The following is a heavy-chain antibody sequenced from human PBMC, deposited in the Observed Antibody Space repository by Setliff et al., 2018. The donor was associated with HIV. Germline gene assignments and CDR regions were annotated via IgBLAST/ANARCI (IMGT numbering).Heavy chain of an antibody. CDR2: IHYSGTT. V-gene: IGHV4-59*08. Sequence: SETLSLTCTVSGDSIGSYYWSWIRQPPGKGLEWIGNIHYSGTTNYNPSLKSRVTMSVDTSKNQFSLDLTSVTATDTAVYYCARQNRGGRTAMTRGAFDIWGQGTPVTSPQ. J-gene: IGHJ4*02. CDR1: GDSIGSYY. D-gene: IGHD3-16*01. CDR3: ARQNRGGRTAMTRGAFDI.